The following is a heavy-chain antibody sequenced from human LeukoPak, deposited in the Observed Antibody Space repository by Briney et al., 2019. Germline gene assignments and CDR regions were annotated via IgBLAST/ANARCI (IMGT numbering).Heavy chain of an antibody. CDR3: TTDLAYNDSSGYPH. V-gene: IGHV3-15*01. CDR2: IKSKTDGGTT. D-gene: IGHD3-22*01. Sequence: GGSLRLSCAASGFTFTNACMSWVRQAPGEGLEWVGRIKSKTDGGTTDYAAPVKGRFTISRDDSKNTLYLQMNSLKTEDTAVYYCTTDLAYNDSSGYPHWGQGTLVTVSS. J-gene: IGHJ4*02. CDR1: GFTFTNAC.